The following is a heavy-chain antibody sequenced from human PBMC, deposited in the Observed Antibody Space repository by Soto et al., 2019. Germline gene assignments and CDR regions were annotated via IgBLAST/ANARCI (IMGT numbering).Heavy chain of an antibody. V-gene: IGHV3-66*01. J-gene: IGHJ4*02. CDR2: IYSGGST. Sequence: GGSLRLSCAASRFTVSTNYMNWVRQAPGKGLEWVSVIYSGGSTYYADSVKGRFTISRDRSKNTLYLQMNSLRAEDTAVYYCARGEWRWLQWVYWGQGTLVTDAS. D-gene: IGHD5-12*01. CDR1: RFTVSTNY. CDR3: ARGEWRWLQWVY.